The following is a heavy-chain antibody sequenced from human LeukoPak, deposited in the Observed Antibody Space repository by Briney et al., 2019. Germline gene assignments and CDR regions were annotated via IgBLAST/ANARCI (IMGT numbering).Heavy chain of an antibody. CDR3: ARARSGWNYYYYYMDV. V-gene: IGHV3-15*01. CDR1: GFTFSNAW. D-gene: IGHD6-19*01. J-gene: IGHJ6*03. CDR2: IKSKTDGGTT. Sequence: GGSLRLSCAVSGFTFSNAWMSWVRQAPGKGLEWVGRIKSKTDGGTTDYAAPVKGRFTISRDDSKNTLYLQMNSLRAEDTAVYYCARARSGWNYYYYYMDVWGKGTTVTISS.